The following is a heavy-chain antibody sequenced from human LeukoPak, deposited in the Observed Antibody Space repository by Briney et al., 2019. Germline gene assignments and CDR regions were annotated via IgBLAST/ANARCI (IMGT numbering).Heavy chain of an antibody. J-gene: IGHJ6*03. D-gene: IGHD4-17*01. Sequence: GGSLRLSCAASGFAFISYAMSWVRQAPGKGLEWVSGISCDGGSTYYADSVKGRFTISRDNSKNTLYLQMNSLRAEDTAVYYCAKGGAVTSPYYYYYYMDVWGKGTTVTVSS. CDR3: AKGGAVTSPYYYYYYMDV. V-gene: IGHV3-23*01. CDR2: ISCDGGST. CDR1: GFAFISYA.